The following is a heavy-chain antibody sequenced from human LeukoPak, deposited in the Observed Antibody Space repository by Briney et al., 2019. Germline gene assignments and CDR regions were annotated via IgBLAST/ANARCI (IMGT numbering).Heavy chain of an antibody. CDR3: ASGTIYDILTGPLDH. D-gene: IGHD3-9*01. Sequence: GGSLRLSCAASGFTFSSYWMSWVRQAPGKGLEWVSSISTSGIYIYYANSVKGRFTISRHNAKNSLFLQMNSLRVEDTAVYYCASGTIYDILTGPLDHWGQGTLVTVSS. J-gene: IGHJ4*02. V-gene: IGHV3-21*01. CDR1: GFTFSSYW. CDR2: ISTSGIYI.